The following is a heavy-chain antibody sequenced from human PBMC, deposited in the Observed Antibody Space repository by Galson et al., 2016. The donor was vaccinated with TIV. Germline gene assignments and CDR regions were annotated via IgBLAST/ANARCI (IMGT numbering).Heavy chain of an antibody. CDR2: INPNNGDT. J-gene: IGHJ4*02. CDR1: GYTFTGYY. Sequence: VKVSCKASGYTFTGYYMHWVRQAPGQGLEWMGWINPNNGDTLYAQKFQGRVTMTRDTSINTTYMEVSRLRSDDTAIYYCARDHPHSGSHSFFDYWGLGTLVTVSS. V-gene: IGHV1-2*02. D-gene: IGHD1-26*01. CDR3: ARDHPHSGSHSFFDY.